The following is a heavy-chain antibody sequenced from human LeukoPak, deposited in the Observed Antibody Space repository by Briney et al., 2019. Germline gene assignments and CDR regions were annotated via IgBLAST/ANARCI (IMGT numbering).Heavy chain of an antibody. J-gene: IGHJ6*02. D-gene: IGHD6-13*01. CDR2: ISSSSSYI. CDR3: ARDGAAAASLYYYYGMDV. CDR1: GFTFSSYS. Sequence: PGGSLRLSCAASGFTFSSYSMNWVRQAPGKGLEWASSISSSSSYIYYADSVKGRFTISRDNAKNSLYLQMNSLRAEDTAVYYCARDGAAAASLYYYYGMDVWGQGTTVTVSS. V-gene: IGHV3-21*01.